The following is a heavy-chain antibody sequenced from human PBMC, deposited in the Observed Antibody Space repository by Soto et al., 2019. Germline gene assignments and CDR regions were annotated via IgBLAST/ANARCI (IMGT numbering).Heavy chain of an antibody. CDR2: IYYSGST. Sequence: PSETLSLTCAVYGGSFSGYYWSWIRQPPGKGLEWIGSIYYSGSTYYNPSLKSRVTISVDTSKNQFSLKLSSVTAADTAVYYCARHGYYGSGSRGLCDYWGQGTLVTVSS. CDR1: GGSFSGYY. V-gene: IGHV4-34*01. J-gene: IGHJ4*02. D-gene: IGHD3-10*01. CDR3: ARHGYYGSGSRGLCDY.